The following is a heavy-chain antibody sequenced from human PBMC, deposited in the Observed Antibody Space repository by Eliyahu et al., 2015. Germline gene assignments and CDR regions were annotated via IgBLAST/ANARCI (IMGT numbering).Heavy chain of an antibody. D-gene: IGHD1-7*01. CDR3: THSRYNWNYVDWYFDL. Sequence: QITLKESGPTLVKPTQTLTLTCTXSGFXXSTXGVGVGWIRQPPGKALEWLAPIYWNDDKRYSPSLKSRLTITKDTSKNQVVFTMTNMDPVDTATYYCTHSRYNWNYVDWYFDLWGRGTLVTVSS. CDR1: GFXXSTXGVG. CDR2: IYWNDDK. V-gene: IGHV2-5*01. J-gene: IGHJ2*01.